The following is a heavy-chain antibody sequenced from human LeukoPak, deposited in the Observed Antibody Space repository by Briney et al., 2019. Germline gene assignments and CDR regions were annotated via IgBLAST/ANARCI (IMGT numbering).Heavy chain of an antibody. Sequence: PGGSLRLSCAASGFTFSSYGMHWVRQAPGKGLEWVAFIRYDGSNKYYADSVKGRFTISRDNSKNTLYLQMNSLRAEDTAVYYCAKDDYNAGPTYYFDYWGQGTLVTVSS. V-gene: IGHV3-30*02. CDR1: GFTFSSYG. CDR3: AKDDYNAGPTYYFDY. D-gene: IGHD4/OR15-4a*01. CDR2: IRYDGSNK. J-gene: IGHJ4*02.